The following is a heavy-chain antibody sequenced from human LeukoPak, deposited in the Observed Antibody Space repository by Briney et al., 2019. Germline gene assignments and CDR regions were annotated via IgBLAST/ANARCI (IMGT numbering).Heavy chain of an antibody. CDR2: LFSGGTP. V-gene: IGHV3-53*01. J-gene: IGHJ3*02. Sequence: GGSLRLSCAVSGFTVSSNFMSWVRQAPGKGLEWVSVLFSGGTPYYADSVKGRFTISRDNAKNSLYLQMNSLRAEDTAVYYCARVISIAAAGFDAFDIWGQGTMVTVSS. CDR1: GFTVSSNF. D-gene: IGHD6-13*01. CDR3: ARVISIAAAGFDAFDI.